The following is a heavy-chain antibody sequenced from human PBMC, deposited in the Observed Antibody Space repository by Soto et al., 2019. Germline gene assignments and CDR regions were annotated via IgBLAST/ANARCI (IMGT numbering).Heavy chain of an antibody. CDR1: GGSFSGYY. CDR2: INHSGST. D-gene: IGHD1-26*01. Sequence: LPETLSLTCAVYGGSFSGYYWSWIRQPPGKGLEWIGEINHSGSTNYNPSLKSRVTISVDTSKNQFSLKLSSVTAADTAVYYCARVALRNSGSYYFDYWGQGTLVTVSS. J-gene: IGHJ4*02. CDR3: ARVALRNSGSYYFDY. V-gene: IGHV4-34*01.